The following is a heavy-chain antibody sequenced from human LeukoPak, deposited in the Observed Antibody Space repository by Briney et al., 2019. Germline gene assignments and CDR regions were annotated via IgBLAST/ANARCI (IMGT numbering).Heavy chain of an antibody. V-gene: IGHV3-9*03. CDR2: ISWNSRSI. CDR1: GFTFNDYA. D-gene: IGHD6-13*01. J-gene: IGHJ4*02. CDR3: AKEGSSWSTFDY. Sequence: PGGSLSLSCATSGFTFNDYAMYWVRQAPGKGLEWVSGISWNSRSIAYADSVKGRFTISRDNAKNSLYLQMNSLRAEDMALYYCAKEGSSWSTFDYWGQGTLVTVSS.